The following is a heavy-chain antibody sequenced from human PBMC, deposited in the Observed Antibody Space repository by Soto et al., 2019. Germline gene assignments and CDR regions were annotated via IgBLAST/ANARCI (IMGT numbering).Heavy chain of an antibody. Sequence: SETLSLTCTVSGGSISSYYWSWIRQPAGKGLEWIGRIYTSGSTNYNPSLKSRVTMSVDTSKNQFSLKLSSVTAADTAVYYCARATYEYSSGWYFDYWGQGTLVTVSS. CDR3: ARATYEYSSGWYFDY. CDR1: GGSISSYY. D-gene: IGHD6-19*01. V-gene: IGHV4-4*07. CDR2: IYTSGST. J-gene: IGHJ4*02.